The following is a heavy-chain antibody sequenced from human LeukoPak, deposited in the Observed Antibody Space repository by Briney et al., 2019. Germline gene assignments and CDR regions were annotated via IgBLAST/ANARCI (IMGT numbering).Heavy chain of an antibody. J-gene: IGHJ5*02. D-gene: IGHD3-10*01. V-gene: IGHV4-4*07. CDR3: ARDVHGSGTWDWFDP. CDR1: GGSISSYY. CDR2: IYASGNT. Sequence: SETLSCTCTVSGGSISSYYWSWIRQPAGRRLEWIGRIYASGNTNYNPSLKSRVTMSVDSSKNQFALNLSSGTAADTAVYYCARDVHGSGTWDWFDPWGQGTLVTVSS.